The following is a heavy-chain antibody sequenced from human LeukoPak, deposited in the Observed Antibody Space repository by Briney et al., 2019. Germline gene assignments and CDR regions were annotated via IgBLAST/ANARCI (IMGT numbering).Heavy chain of an antibody. V-gene: IGHV3-33*01. CDR1: GFTFSSYG. CDR3: ARDMQNYYDSSGYIGYFDY. J-gene: IGHJ4*02. D-gene: IGHD3-22*01. CDR2: IWYDGSNK. Sequence: PGGSLRLSCAASGFTFSSYGMHWVRQAPGKGLEWVAVIWYDGSNKYYADSVKGRFTISRDNSKNTLYLQMNSLRAEDTAVYYCARDMQNYYDSSGYIGYFDYWGQGNLVTVSS.